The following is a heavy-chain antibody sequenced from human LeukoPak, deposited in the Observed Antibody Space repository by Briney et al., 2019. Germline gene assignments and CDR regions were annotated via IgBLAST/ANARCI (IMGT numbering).Heavy chain of an antibody. CDR3: AIHSGSYWEGYYYYMDV. CDR2: IYYSGST. Sequence: PSETLSLTCTVSGGSISSSSYYWGWIRQPPGKGLEWIGSIYYSGSTYYNPSLKSRVTISVDTSKNQFSLKLSSVTAADTAVYYCAIHSGSYWEGYYYYMDVWGKGTTVTVSS. D-gene: IGHD1-26*01. V-gene: IGHV4-39*01. CDR1: GGSISSSSYY. J-gene: IGHJ6*03.